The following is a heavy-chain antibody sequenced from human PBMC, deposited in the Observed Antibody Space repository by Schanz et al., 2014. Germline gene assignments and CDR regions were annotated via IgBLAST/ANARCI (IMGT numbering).Heavy chain of an antibody. CDR3: ARNKYTSGWYYFDY. CDR2: FYNPGST. J-gene: IGHJ4*02. Sequence: QVQLQASGPGLVKPSETLSLTCTVSGDSVNSNYWNWIRQSPGRGLEWIGHFYNPGSTNYNPSLKSRATISKDPSTTQVPLKLPSVTAADTAVYFCARNKYTSGWYYFDYWGQGVLVTVSS. CDR1: GDSVNSNY. V-gene: IGHV4-59*08. D-gene: IGHD6-19*01.